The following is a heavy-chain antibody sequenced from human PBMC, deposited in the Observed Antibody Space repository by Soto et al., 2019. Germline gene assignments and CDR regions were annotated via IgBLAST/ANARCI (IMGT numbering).Heavy chain of an antibody. CDR1: GYTFTSYG. Sequence: QVQLVQSGAEVKKPGASLRLSCKASGYTFTSYGITWARQAPGQGLEWIGWVTAYNDERKFAEKFQDRLSMTTDTATTTAFMELRSLRSDDTAMYYCERFDFGSGYWQNHWGQGTLVTVSS. J-gene: IGHJ5*02. D-gene: IGHD3-3*01. CDR2: VTAYNDER. V-gene: IGHV1-18*04. CDR3: ERFDFGSGYWQNH.